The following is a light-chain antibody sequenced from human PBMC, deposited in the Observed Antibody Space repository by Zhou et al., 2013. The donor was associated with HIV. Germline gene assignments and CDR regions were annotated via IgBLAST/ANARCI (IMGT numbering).Light chain of an antibody. Sequence: DIDMTQSPSSLSASVGDTVTITCRASDSVDKFVNWYQQKPGRAPKLLIFGASNLQSGVPSRFSGSGSETDFTLTISSLQPEDFGTYYCQQSYNSPHTFGQGTKLEI. CDR1: DSVDKF. CDR3: QQSYNSPHT. CDR2: GAS. J-gene: IGKJ2*01. V-gene: IGKV1-39*01.